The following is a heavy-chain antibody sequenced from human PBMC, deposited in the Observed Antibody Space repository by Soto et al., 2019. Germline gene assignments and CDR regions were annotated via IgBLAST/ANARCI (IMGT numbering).Heavy chain of an antibody. CDR1: GGTFSNYT. V-gene: IGHV1-69*02. D-gene: IGHD3-10*01. J-gene: IGHJ6*03. CDR2: IIPILGIA. Sequence: QVQLVQSGAEVKKPGSSVKVSCKASGGTFSNYTISWVRQAPGQGLEWMGRIIPILGIANYAQKFQGRVTITADKSTNTVYMELSSLRSEDTAMYYCAKVSEMGSVTEGYYYYMDVWGKGTTVTVSS. CDR3: AKVSEMGSVTEGYYYYMDV.